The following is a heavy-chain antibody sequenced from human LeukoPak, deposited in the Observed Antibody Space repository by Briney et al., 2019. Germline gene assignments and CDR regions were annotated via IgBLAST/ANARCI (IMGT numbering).Heavy chain of an antibody. J-gene: IGHJ3*02. Sequence: SETLSLTCAVYGGSFGGYYWSWIRQPPGKGLEWIGEINHSGSTNYNPSLKSRVTISVDTSKNQFSLKLSSVTAADTAVYYCARLKDNWNDGAFDIWGQGTMVTVS. CDR1: GGSFGGYY. D-gene: IGHD1-20*01. V-gene: IGHV4-34*01. CDR2: INHSGST. CDR3: ARLKDNWNDGAFDI.